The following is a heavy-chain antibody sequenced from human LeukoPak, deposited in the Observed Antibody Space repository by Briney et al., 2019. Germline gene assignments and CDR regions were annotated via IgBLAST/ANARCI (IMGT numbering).Heavy chain of an antibody. J-gene: IGHJ4*02. Sequence: PSETLSLTCAVSGGSIINNYWSWIRQPPGKGLEWIGYIYYSGSTKYNASLRSRVTISVDTSKNQFSLKLSSVTAADTAVYYCAREDGFYRPLDYTGQGTLVTVSS. CDR1: GGSIINNY. CDR2: IYYSGST. CDR3: AREDGFYRPLDY. D-gene: IGHD3-3*01. V-gene: IGHV4-59*01.